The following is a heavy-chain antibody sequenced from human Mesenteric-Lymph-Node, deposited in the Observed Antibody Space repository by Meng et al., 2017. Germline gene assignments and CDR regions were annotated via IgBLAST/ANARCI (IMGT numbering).Heavy chain of an antibody. CDR1: GGTFSSYA. CDR3: ARCIVGATSNWFDP. J-gene: IGHJ5*02. CDR2: IIPILGIA. V-gene: IGHV1-69*04. Sequence: SVKVSCKASGGTFSSYAISWVRQAPGQGLEWMGRIIPILGIANYAQKFQGRVTITADKSTSTAYMELSSLRSEDTAVYYCARCIVGATSNWFDPWGQGTLVTVSS. D-gene: IGHD1-26*01.